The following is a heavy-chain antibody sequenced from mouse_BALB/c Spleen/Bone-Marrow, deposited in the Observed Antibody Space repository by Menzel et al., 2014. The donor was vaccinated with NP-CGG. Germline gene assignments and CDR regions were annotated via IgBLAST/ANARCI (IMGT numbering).Heavy chain of an antibody. CDR3: ARGGNFLWYFDV. D-gene: IGHD2-1*01. CDR2: ILPGSGST. Sequence: QVQLQQSGAELMKPGASVKISCKATGYTFSSHWIEWVKQRPGHGLEWIGEILPGSGSTYYNEKFKGKATFTADTSSNTAYMQLSSLTSEDSAVYYCARGGNFLWYFDVWGAGTTVTVSS. J-gene: IGHJ1*01. CDR1: GYTFSSHW. V-gene: IGHV1-9*01.